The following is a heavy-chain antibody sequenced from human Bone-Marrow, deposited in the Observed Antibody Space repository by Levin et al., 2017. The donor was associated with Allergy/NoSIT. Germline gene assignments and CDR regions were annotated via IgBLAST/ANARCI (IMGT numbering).Heavy chain of an antibody. V-gene: IGHV3-73*01. J-gene: IGHJ5*02. D-gene: IGHD6-25*01. CDR3: LRIAAPGYT. CDR1: GFTFSVSA. CDR2: IRGKANNYAT. Sequence: GESLKISCAASGFTFSVSAMHWVRQASGKGLGWVGLIRGKANNYATAYGESMKGRCTVPRDDSKNTAYLQMSSLKIEDTAVYYCLRIAAPGYTWGQGTLVTVSS.